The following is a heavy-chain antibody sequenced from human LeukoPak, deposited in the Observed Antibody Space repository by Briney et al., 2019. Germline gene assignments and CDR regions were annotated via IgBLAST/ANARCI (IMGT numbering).Heavy chain of an antibody. CDR2: IYTSGST. CDR3: AVGATRGGPLGVYYFDY. V-gene: IGHV4-61*02. Sequence: PSQTLSLTCTVSGGSISSGSYYWSWIRQPAGKGLEWIGRIYTSGSTNYNPSLKSRVTISVDTSKNQFSLKLSSVTAADTAVYYCAVGATRGGPLGVYYFDYWGQGTLVTVSS. CDR1: GGSISSGSYY. D-gene: IGHD1-26*01. J-gene: IGHJ4*02.